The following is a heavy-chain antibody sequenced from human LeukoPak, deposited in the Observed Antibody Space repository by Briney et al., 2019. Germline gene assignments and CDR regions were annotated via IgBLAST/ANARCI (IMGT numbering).Heavy chain of an antibody. CDR2: ISYDGSNK. Sequence: GSLRLSCAASGFTFSSYAMHWVRQAPGKGLEGVAVISYDGSNKYYADSVKGRFTISRDNSKNTLYLQMNSLRAEDTAVYYCAKEDSGYDPRGGYFDYWGQGTLVTVSS. V-gene: IGHV3-30*04. CDR1: GFTFSSYA. D-gene: IGHD5-12*01. J-gene: IGHJ4*02. CDR3: AKEDSGYDPRGGYFDY.